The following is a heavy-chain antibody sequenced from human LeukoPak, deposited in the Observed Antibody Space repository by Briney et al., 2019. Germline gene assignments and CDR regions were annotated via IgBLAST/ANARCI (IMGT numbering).Heavy chain of an antibody. Sequence: PGGSLRLSCAASGFTFSSYAMSWVRQAPGEGLEWGSAISGSGGSTYYADSVKGRFTISRDNSKNALYLQMNSLRAEDTAVYYCARLSVVFDYWGQGTLVTVSS. J-gene: IGHJ4*02. CDR3: ARLSVVFDY. D-gene: IGHD2-15*01. V-gene: IGHV3-23*01. CDR2: ISGSGGST. CDR1: GFTFSSYA.